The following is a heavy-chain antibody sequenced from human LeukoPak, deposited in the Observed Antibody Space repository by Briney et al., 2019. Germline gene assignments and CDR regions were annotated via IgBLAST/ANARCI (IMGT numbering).Heavy chain of an antibody. CDR1: GDTFNNYA. CDR3: ARDESEYYYAQYTGEGWFDP. Sequence: GASVKVSCKTSGDTFNNYAFSWVRQAPGQGPEWMGGIIHVFGTPNYAQKFQGRVTMTTDTSTSTAYMELRSLRSDDTAVYYCARDESEYYYAQYTGEGWFDPWGQGALVTVSS. CDR2: IIHVFGTP. J-gene: IGHJ5*02. D-gene: IGHD3-10*01. V-gene: IGHV1-69*05.